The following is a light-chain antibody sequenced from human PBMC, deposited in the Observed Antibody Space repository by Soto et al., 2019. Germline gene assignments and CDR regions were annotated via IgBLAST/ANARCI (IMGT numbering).Light chain of an antibody. CDR1: SSNIGAGSD. Sequence: QSVLTQPPSVSGAPGQRVTISCTGSSSNIGAGSDVHWYQQLPGTAPKLLTGIYDRFSASKSGTSASLAITGLQAEDEADYYYQSHDYSLGAVVFGGGTKLTVL. V-gene: IGLV1-40*01. CDR3: QSHDYSLGAVV. J-gene: IGLJ2*01.